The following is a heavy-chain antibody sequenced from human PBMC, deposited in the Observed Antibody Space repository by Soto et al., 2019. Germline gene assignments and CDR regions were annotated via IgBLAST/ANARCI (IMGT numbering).Heavy chain of an antibody. Sequence: APVKASCKDPGSTFTSSGISWGRQVPGKGLEGLGWISTYNVDANYAQKLQSRITMATVTATSTAYMELRSLRSDDAAVYYRARDLRQITIFGGVISRKYYYGMDVWGQGTTVTVSS. V-gene: IGHV1-18*04. J-gene: IGHJ6*02. CDR1: GSTFTSSG. CDR3: ARDLRQITIFGGVISRKYYYGMDV. CDR2: ISTYNVDA. D-gene: IGHD3-3*01.